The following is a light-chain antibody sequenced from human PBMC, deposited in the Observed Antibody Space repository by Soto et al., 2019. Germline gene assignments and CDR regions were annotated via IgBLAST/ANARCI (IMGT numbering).Light chain of an antibody. Sequence: IVMTQSPATLSVSPGERVTLSCRTSQTVSSDFAWYQQKPGQAPRLLIYGASTRATGIPDRFSGSGSGTEFTLTISSLQSEDFAVYYCQQYYDWPPLTFGGGTKVEIK. CDR2: GAS. V-gene: IGKV3-15*01. J-gene: IGKJ4*01. CDR3: QQYYDWPPLT. CDR1: QTVSSD.